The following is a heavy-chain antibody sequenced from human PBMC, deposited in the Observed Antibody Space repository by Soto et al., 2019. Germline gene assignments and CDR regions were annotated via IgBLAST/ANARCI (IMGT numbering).Heavy chain of an antibody. Sequence: PGESLKISCKGSAYRFTGYWIGWVRQMPGKGLEWMGIIYPGDSDTRYSPSFEGQVTISADKSISTAYLQWSSLKASDTAMYYCARLQSYSQSKYFDYWGQGTLVTVSS. D-gene: IGHD2-15*01. V-gene: IGHV5-51*01. CDR1: AYRFTGYW. CDR3: ARLQSYSQSKYFDY. CDR2: IYPGDSDT. J-gene: IGHJ4*02.